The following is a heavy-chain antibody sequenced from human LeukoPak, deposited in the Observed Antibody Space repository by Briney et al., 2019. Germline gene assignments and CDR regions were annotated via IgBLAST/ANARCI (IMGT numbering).Heavy chain of an antibody. CDR3: ADAGYSDRWYSDY. CDR1: GFSFSRYA. Sequence: GGSLRLSCAASGFSFSRYAMSWVRQAPGKGLEWVSTISGGSGGTYYADSVKGRFTISRDNSENTVYLQMNSLRGDDTAIYFCADAGYSDRWYSDYWGQGTLVTVSS. CDR2: ISGGSGGT. D-gene: IGHD1-26*01. V-gene: IGHV3-23*01. J-gene: IGHJ4*02.